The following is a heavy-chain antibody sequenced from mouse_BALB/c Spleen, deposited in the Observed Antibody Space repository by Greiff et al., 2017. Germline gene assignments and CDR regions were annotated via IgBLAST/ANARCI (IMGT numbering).Heavy chain of an antibody. CDR2: IWAGGST. CDR1: GFSLTSYG. D-gene: IGHD1-1*01. J-gene: IGHJ4*01. CDR3: ARDPLYYGSSYDAMDY. Sequence: VHLVESGPGLVAPSQSLSITCTVSGFSLTSYGVHWVRQPPGKGLEWLGVIWAGGSTNYNSALMSRLSISKDNSKSQVFLKMNSLQTDDTAMYYCARDPLYYGSSYDAMDYWGQGTSVTVSS. V-gene: IGHV2-9*02.